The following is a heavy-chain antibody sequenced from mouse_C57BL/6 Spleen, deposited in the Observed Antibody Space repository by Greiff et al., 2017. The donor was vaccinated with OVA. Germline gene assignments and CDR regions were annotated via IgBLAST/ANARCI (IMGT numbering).Heavy chain of an antibody. J-gene: IGHJ2*01. V-gene: IGHV1-55*01. CDR1: GYTFTSYW. D-gene: IGHD2-3*01. CDR3: ARVPSDGYYPDY. CDR2: IYPGSGST. Sequence: VKLQQPGAELVKPGASVKMSCKASGYTFTSYWITWVKQRPGQGLEWIGDIYPGSGSTNYNEKFKSKATLTVDTSSSTAYMQLSSLTSEDSAVYYCARVPSDGYYPDYWGQGTTLTVSS.